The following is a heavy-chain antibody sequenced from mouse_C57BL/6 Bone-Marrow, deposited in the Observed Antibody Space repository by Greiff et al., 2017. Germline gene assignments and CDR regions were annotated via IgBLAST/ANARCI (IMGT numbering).Heavy chain of an antibody. V-gene: IGHV5-17*01. CDR3: ARDYRGRFYWYFDV. Sequence: DVHLVESGGGLVKPGGSLKLSCAASGFTLSDYGMHWVRQAPEKGLEWVAYISSGSSTIYYADTVKGRFTISRDNAKNTLFLQMTSLRSEDTAMYYCARDYRGRFYWYFDVWGTGTTVTVSS. J-gene: IGHJ1*03. D-gene: IGHD2-4*01. CDR1: GFTLSDYG. CDR2: ISSGSSTI.